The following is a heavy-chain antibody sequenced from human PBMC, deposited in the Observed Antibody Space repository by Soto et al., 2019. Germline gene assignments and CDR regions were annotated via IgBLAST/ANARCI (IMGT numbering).Heavy chain of an antibody. J-gene: IGHJ5*02. CDR2: IGTAGDT. V-gene: IGHV3-13*01. Sequence: PGGSLRLSCAASGFTFSSYDMHWVRQATGKGLEWVSAIGTAGDTYYPGSVKGRFTISRENAKNSLYLQMNSLRAGDTAVYYCARALTGTYWFDPWGQGTLVTVSS. D-gene: IGHD1-7*01. CDR3: ARALTGTYWFDP. CDR1: GFTFSSYD.